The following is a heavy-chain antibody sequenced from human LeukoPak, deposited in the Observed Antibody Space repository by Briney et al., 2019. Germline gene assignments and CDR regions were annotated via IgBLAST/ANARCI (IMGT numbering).Heavy chain of an antibody. CDR1: GFTFSSYA. J-gene: IGHJ4*02. CDR3: AKSGGRDGYNFDDY. CDR2: ISGSGGST. V-gene: IGHV3-23*01. Sequence: GGSLRLSCAASGFTFSSYAMSWVRQAPGKGLEWVSAISGSGGSTYYADSVKGRFTISRDNSKNTLYLQMNSLRAEDTAVYYCAKSGGRDGYNFDDYWGQGTLVTVSS. D-gene: IGHD5-24*01.